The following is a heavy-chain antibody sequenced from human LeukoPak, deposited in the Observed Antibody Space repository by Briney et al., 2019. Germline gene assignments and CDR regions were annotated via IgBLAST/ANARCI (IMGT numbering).Heavy chain of an antibody. V-gene: IGHV4-59*01. CDR2: IYYSGST. D-gene: IGHD1-1*01. Sequence: SETLSLTCTVSGDSISSYYWSWIRQPPGKGLECIGYIYYSGSTNYNPSLKSRVTISVDTSKNQFSLKLSSVTAADTAVYYCARQLKVGNTGYYFDYWGQGTLVTVSS. CDR1: GDSISSYY. CDR3: ARQLKVGNTGYYFDY. J-gene: IGHJ4*02.